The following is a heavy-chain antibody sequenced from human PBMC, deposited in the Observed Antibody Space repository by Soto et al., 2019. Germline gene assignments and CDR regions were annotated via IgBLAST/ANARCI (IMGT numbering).Heavy chain of an antibody. CDR3: AREQIGVAGSTYDY. J-gene: IGHJ4*02. D-gene: IGHD6-19*01. CDR1: GFTFSTYG. V-gene: IGHV3-33*01. CDR2: IWYDGSRT. Sequence: QVQLVESGGGVVQPGTSLRLPCAASGFTFSTYGMHWVRQAPGKGLDWVALIWYDGSRTHYAESVKGRFTISRDNSKNTLFLQMNSLRVEDTAVYYCAREQIGVAGSTYDYWGQGTLVTVSS.